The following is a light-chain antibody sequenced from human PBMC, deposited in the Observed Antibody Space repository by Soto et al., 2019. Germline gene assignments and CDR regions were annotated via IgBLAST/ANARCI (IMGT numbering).Light chain of an antibody. V-gene: IGLV2-14*01. Sequence: QSALTQPASVSGSPGQSITISCTGTSSDVGGYKYVSWYQQHPGKAPKLMIYDVSNRPSGVPDRFSGSKSGTSASLAITGLQADDEADYYCQSYDSSVTLRVFGTGTKLTVL. CDR2: DVS. CDR1: SSDVGGYKY. CDR3: QSYDSSVTLRV. J-gene: IGLJ1*01.